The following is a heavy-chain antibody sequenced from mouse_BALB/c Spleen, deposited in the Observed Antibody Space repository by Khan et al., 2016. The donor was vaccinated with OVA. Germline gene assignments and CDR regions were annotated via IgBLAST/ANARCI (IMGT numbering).Heavy chain of an antibody. CDR2: VNPNNGDT. D-gene: IGHD2-12*01. Sequence: VQLKQSGPDLVKPGASVKISSKASGYSFTLYYMTWVRQSHGKSPEWIGRVNPNNGDTNYNQNFKGKAILTVDKSSNTAYMELRSLTSEDSAVFYCARGYEFFPYWGQGTLVTVSA. V-gene: IGHV1-26*01. CDR1: GYSFTLYY. J-gene: IGHJ3*01. CDR3: ARGYEFFPY.